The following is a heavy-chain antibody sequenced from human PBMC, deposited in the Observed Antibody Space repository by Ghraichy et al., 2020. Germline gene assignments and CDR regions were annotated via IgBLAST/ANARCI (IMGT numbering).Heavy chain of an antibody. V-gene: IGHV3-21*01. J-gene: IGHJ3*01. CDR3: ARLISVAGRVEHAFDL. D-gene: IGHD6-19*01. CDR2: ISGSSTYI. CDR1: GFIFSDSS. Sequence: GRSLRLSCAASGFIFSDSSMNWVRQAPGKGLEWVSSISGSSTYIYYADSVKGRFTVSRDNAKTSVSLQMNSLRAEDTAVYYCARLISVAGRVEHAFDLWGQGTLVTVSS.